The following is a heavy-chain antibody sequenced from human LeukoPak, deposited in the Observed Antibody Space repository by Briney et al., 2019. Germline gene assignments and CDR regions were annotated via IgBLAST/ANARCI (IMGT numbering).Heavy chain of an antibody. CDR2: INPNSGGT. Sequence: ASVKVSCKASGYTFSGHYLHWVRQAPGQGLEWMGRINPNSGGTNYAQKFQGRVTMTRDTSISTASMELRRLRSDDTAVYYCARDYCSSTSCLFDYWGQGTLVTVSS. D-gene: IGHD2-2*01. CDR3: ARDYCSSTSCLFDY. V-gene: IGHV1-2*06. J-gene: IGHJ4*02. CDR1: GYTFSGHY.